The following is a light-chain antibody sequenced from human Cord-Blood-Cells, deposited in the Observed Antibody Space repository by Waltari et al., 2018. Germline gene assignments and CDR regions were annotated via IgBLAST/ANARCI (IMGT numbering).Light chain of an antibody. Sequence: QSALTQPASVSGSPGQSITIYCTGTSSDVGGYNYFSCYQQHPGKAPKLMIYEVSNRPSGVSNRFSGSKSGNTASLTISGLQAEDEADYYCSSYTSSSTLVFGGGTKLTVL. J-gene: IGLJ2*01. CDR2: EVS. CDR1: SSDVGGYNY. V-gene: IGLV2-14*01. CDR3: SSYTSSSTLV.